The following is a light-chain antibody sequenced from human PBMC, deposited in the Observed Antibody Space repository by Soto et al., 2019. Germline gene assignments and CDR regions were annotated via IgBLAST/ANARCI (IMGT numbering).Light chain of an antibody. Sequence: EIVLTQSPGTLSLSPGERATLSCRASQSVSSTYLAWYQHKPGQAPMLLFYGASSRATDIPDRFSGSGSGTDFTITISRLEHEDFAVYYCQQYGSSPPWTFGQGTKVEIK. CDR1: QSVSSTY. CDR3: QQYGSSPPWT. CDR2: GAS. J-gene: IGKJ1*01. V-gene: IGKV3-20*01.